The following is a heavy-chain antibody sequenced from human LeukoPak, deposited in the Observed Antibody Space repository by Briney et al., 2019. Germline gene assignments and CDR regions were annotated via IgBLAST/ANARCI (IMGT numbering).Heavy chain of an antibody. V-gene: IGHV1-69*05. CDR2: IIPIFGTA. J-gene: IGHJ5*02. D-gene: IGHD3-10*01. CDR1: GGTFSSYA. CDR3: ARVGVRGVIGPFGP. Sequence: SVKVSCKASGGTFSSYAISWVRQAPGQGLEWMGGIIPIFGTANYAQNFQGRVTITRDTSASTAYMELSSLRSEDMAVYYCARVGVRGVIGPFGPWGQGTLVTVSS.